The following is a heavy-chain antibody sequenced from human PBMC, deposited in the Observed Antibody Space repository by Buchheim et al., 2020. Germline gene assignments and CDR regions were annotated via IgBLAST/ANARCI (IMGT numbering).Heavy chain of an antibody. Sequence: QVQLQQWGAGLLKPSETLSLTCAVYGGSFSDNFWTWIRQPPGKGLEWIGEINHRGSSNYNPSLKSRVTISVDTSKNQFSLKLRSVTAADTAVYYCARGEGRYLSYSDGSGYYWVSDGMDVWGQGTT. CDR2: INHRGSS. J-gene: IGHJ6*02. D-gene: IGHD3-22*01. CDR3: ARGEGRYLSYSDGSGYYWVSDGMDV. V-gene: IGHV4-34*01. CDR1: GGSFSDNF.